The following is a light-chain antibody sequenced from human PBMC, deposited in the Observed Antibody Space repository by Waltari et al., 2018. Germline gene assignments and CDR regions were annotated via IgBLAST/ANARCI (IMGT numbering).Light chain of an antibody. CDR1: QSISSN. V-gene: IGKV3-15*01. Sequence: EIVMTQSPATLFVSPGERATLSCRASQSISSNLAWYQQKPGQAPRLLMYGASTRATAIPARFSGSGSGTEFALTISSLQSEDVAVYYCQQYYSTPTFGGGTKVEIK. CDR3: QQYYSTPT. CDR2: GAS. J-gene: IGKJ4*01.